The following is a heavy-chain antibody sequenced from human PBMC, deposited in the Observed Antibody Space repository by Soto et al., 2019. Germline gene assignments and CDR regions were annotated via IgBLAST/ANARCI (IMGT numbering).Heavy chain of an antibody. Sequence: ASVKVSCKASGYTFTSYGISWVRQAPGQRLEWMGWINAGNGNTKYSQKFQGRVTITRDTSASTAYKELSSLRSEDTAVYYCARSRGYYGSGSYFWFDYWGQGTLVTVSS. D-gene: IGHD3-10*01. J-gene: IGHJ4*02. CDR1: GYTFTSYG. CDR3: ARSRGYYGSGSYFWFDY. CDR2: INAGNGNT. V-gene: IGHV1-3*01.